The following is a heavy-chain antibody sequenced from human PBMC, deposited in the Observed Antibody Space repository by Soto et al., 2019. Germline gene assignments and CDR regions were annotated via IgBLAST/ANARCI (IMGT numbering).Heavy chain of an antibody. CDR3: ARHFRGSYDFDY. Sequence: SETLSLTCTVSGGSLSSSRYYWGWIRQPPGKGLEWIGSIYYSGSTYYNPSLKSRVTISVDTSKNQFSLKLSSVTAADTAVYYCARHFRGSYDFDYWGQGTLVTVSS. V-gene: IGHV4-39*01. CDR1: GGSLSSSRYY. D-gene: IGHD1-26*01. J-gene: IGHJ4*02. CDR2: IYYSGST.